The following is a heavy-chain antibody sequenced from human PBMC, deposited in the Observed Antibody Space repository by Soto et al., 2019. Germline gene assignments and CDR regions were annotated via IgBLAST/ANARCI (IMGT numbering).Heavy chain of an antibody. CDR2: IPFDEANK. J-gene: IGHJ4*02. CDR3: AKDEGYATDRRTYFFDY. V-gene: IGHV3-30*18. Sequence: QVQLVESGGGVVQPGRSLRLSCAASGFSFSRYGMHWVRQAPGKGLEWVALIPFDEANKYYRDSVKGRFTISRDNSKNTVYLQMHSLSEDDTAMYYCAKDEGYATDRRTYFFDYWGQGTLVTVSS. CDR1: GFSFSRYG. D-gene: IGHD1-26*01.